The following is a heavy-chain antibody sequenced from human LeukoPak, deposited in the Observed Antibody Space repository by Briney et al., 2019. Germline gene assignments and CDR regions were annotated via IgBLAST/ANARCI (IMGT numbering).Heavy chain of an antibody. CDR1: GYTFTSYG. J-gene: IGHJ3*02. V-gene: IGHV1-18*01. CDR2: ISPSNGNT. D-gene: IGHD1-26*01. CDR3: ARVGAYNAFDI. Sequence: ASVKVPCKASGYTFTSYGISWVRQAPGQGLEWMGWISPSNGNTNYAQKLQGRVTMTTDTSTSTACMELRSLRSDDTAVYYCARVGAYNAFDIWGQGTMVTVSS.